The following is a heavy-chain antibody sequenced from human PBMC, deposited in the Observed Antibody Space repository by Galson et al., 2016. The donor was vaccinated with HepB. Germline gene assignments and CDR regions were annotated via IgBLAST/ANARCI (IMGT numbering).Heavy chain of an antibody. D-gene: IGHD6-6*01. CDR1: GGSFSGYL. Sequence: TLSLTCAVYGGSFSGYLWSWIRQSPGKGLEWIGEINHGGNTNYNPSLKNRVTISVDTSKNQFSLELRSVTAADTAVYYCARLSRIAAAASYDYGLDVWGQGTTVTVSS. V-gene: IGHV4-34*01. CDR2: INHGGNT. J-gene: IGHJ6*02. CDR3: ARLSRIAAAASYDYGLDV.